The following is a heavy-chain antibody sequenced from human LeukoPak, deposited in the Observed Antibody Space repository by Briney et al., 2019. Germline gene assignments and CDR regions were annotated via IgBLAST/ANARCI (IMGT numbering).Heavy chain of an antibody. CDR1: GNSISSGYY. D-gene: IGHD2-2*01. Sequence: SETLSLTCAVSGNSISSGYYWGWIRQPPGKGLEWIGSIYHSGSTYYNPSLKSRVTISVDTSKNQFSLKLSSVTAADTAVYYCARDRYCCSTSCWGWFDPWGQGTLVTVSS. J-gene: IGHJ5*02. V-gene: IGHV4-38-2*02. CDR3: ARDRYCCSTSCWGWFDP. CDR2: IYHSGST.